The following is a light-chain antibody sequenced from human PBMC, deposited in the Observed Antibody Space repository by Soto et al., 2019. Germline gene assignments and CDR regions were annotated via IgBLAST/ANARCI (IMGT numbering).Light chain of an antibody. CDR1: QSISGR. CDR2: GAS. J-gene: IGKJ1*01. Sequence: DIQMTQSPSTLSASVGDRVTITCRASQSISGRLAWYQQKVGKPPTLLIYGASALQSGVPARFSGSGSGTDFTLTINNMQREDFATYYCQQTYNLPRTFGQGTKVDIK. CDR3: QQTYNLPRT. V-gene: IGKV1-5*01.